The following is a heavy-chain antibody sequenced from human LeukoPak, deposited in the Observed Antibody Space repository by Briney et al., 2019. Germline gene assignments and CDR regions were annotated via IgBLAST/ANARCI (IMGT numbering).Heavy chain of an antibody. CDR2: IYSGNRT. V-gene: IGHV3-66*01. J-gene: IGHJ5*02. CDR1: GFNVNNNY. Sequence: PGGSLRLSCEASGFNVNNNYMSWVRQAPGKGLEWVSVIYSGNRTNYADSVKGRFTISRDNSKNTLYLQMNSPRAEDTAVYYCARDLSWFDPWGQGTLVTVSS. CDR3: ARDLSWFDP.